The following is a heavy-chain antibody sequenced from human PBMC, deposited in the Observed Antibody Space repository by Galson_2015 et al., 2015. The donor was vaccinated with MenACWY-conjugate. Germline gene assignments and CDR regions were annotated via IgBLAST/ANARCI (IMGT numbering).Heavy chain of an antibody. CDR1: GFTFTSYR. Sequence: SLRLSCAASGFTFTSYRMNWVRQAPGKGLEWISYISSSVSTVYYTDSVKGRFTTSRDNAKSSLFLQMNSLRVEDTAVYYCARDLYGDYAIDSWGQGTLVTVSS. D-gene: IGHD4-17*01. V-gene: IGHV3-48*04. CDR3: ARDLYGDYAIDS. J-gene: IGHJ4*02. CDR2: ISSSVSTV.